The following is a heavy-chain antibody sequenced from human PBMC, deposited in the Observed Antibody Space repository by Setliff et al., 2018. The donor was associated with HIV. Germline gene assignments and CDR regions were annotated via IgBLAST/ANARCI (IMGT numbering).Heavy chain of an antibody. Sequence: PGGSLRLSCAASGFTFSSYWMSWVRQAPGKGLEWVANIKQDGSEKYYVDSVKGRFTISRDNAKNSLYLQMNSLRAEDTAVYYCARDLRWYDVWTGYLNFDYWGQGTLVTVSS. CDR3: ARDLRWYDVWTGYLNFDY. CDR1: GFTFSSYW. D-gene: IGHD3-3*01. CDR2: IKQDGSEK. V-gene: IGHV3-7*05. J-gene: IGHJ4*02.